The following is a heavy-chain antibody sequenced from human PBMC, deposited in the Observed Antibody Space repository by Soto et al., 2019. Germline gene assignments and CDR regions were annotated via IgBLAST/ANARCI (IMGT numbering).Heavy chain of an antibody. J-gene: IGHJ6*02. V-gene: IGHV3-72*01. Sequence: AGGSLRPSCVAFGFTLSDYYVDWVRQAPRRGPEWVGRTRDKPNSYTTEYAASVDGRFTISRDDSKNSLYLQLNSLNTEDTAVYYCGRGGYCHYSAYYYYALDVWGQGTTVTVSS. D-gene: IGHD4-17*01. CDR2: TRDKPNSYTT. CDR3: GRGGYCHYSAYYYYALDV. CDR1: GFTLSDYY.